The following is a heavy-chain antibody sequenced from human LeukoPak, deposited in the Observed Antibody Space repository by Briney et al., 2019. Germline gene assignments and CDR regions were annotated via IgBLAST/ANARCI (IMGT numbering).Heavy chain of an antibody. D-gene: IGHD2-15*01. CDR3: ARDRCGSCRGYHFDC. CDR1: GFTFSHYA. Sequence: GGSLRLSCAASGFTFSHYAMHWVRQAPGEGLEGVAGMSYDGSNIYYADSVKGRFTISRENSKNTLYLKMKSLRDEDTAVYYCARDRCGSCRGYHFDCWGQGTLVTVSS. V-gene: IGHV3-30*04. CDR2: MSYDGSNI. J-gene: IGHJ4*02.